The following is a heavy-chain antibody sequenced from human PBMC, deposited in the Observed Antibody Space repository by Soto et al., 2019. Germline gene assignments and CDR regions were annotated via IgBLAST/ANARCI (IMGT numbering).Heavy chain of an antibody. D-gene: IGHD1-26*01. CDR1: GYTFTSYG. CDR2: ISAYNSNI. J-gene: IGHJ4*01. V-gene: IGHV1-18*01. CDR3: ARDRLGATGDY. Sequence: ASVKVSCKASGYTFTSYGISWVRQTPGQGLEWMGWISAYNSNINYAQKLQGRVTMATDTSTSTAYMELRSLRSDDTAVYFCARDRLGATGDYWGPGTLVTVSS.